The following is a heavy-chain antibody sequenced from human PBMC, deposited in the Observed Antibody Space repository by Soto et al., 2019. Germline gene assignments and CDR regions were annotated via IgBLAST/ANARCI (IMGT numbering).Heavy chain of an antibody. CDR1: GGTFSSDA. J-gene: IGHJ5*02. CDR2: IIPIFGTA. D-gene: IGHD2-21*02. V-gene: IGHV1-69*13. Sequence: ASVKLSCKASGGTFSSDAISWLRQARGQGLEWMGGIIPIFGTANYAQKFQGRVTITADESTSTAYMELNGLKTEDTAVYYCVRDAYCNGDCPRGFDPWGQGTLVTVSS. CDR3: VRDAYCNGDCPRGFDP.